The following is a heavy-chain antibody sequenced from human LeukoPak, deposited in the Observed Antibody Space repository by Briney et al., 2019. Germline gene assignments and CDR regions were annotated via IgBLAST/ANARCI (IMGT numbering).Heavy chain of an antibody. J-gene: IGHJ4*02. D-gene: IGHD2-15*01. CDR2: ISSSSSYI. CDR1: GFTFSSYS. CDR3: ATCSGGSCYFGY. Sequence: GSLILSCAASGFTFSSYSMNWVRQAPGKGLEWVSSISSSSSYIYYADSVKGRFTISRDNAKNSLYLQMNSLRAEDTAVYYCATCSGGSCYFGYWGQGTLVTVSS. V-gene: IGHV3-21*01.